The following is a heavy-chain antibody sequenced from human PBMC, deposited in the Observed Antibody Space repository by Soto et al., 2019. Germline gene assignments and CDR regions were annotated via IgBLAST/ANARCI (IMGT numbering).Heavy chain of an antibody. V-gene: IGHV3-49*04. CDR1: GFTFGDYA. D-gene: IGHD2-8*01. CDR3: TRPYCPNGACYEGLYYYGMDV. J-gene: IGHJ6*02. CDR2: IRSKFYGGAT. Sequence: GGSLRLSCTASGFTFGDYAVSWVRQAPGQGLEWVGFIRSKFYGGATEYATSMKGRFTISRDDSNNIAYLQMNSLKTEDTAVSYCTRPYCPNGACYEGLYYYGMDVWGQGTTVTVSS.